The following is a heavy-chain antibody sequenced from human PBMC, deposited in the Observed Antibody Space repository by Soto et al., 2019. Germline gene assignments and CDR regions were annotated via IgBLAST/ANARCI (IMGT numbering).Heavy chain of an antibody. CDR3: ARSSYCGGDCYFNWFDP. CDR2: IIPIFGTA. CDR1: GGTFSSYA. Sequence: SVKVSCKASGGTFSSYAISWVRQAPGQGLEWMGGIIPIFGTANYAQKFQGRVTITADESTSTAYMELSSLRSEDTAVYYCARSSYCGGDCYFNWFDPWGQGTLVTVPQ. J-gene: IGHJ5*02. V-gene: IGHV1-69*13. D-gene: IGHD2-21*02.